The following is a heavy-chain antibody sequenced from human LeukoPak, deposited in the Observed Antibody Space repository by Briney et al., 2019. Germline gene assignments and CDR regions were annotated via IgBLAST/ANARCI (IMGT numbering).Heavy chain of an antibody. CDR1: GFTFSSYG. CDR3: AKDRGGLDY. J-gene: IGHJ4*02. D-gene: IGHD3-16*01. V-gene: IGHV3-30*18. CDR2: ISYDGSNK. Sequence: GGSLRLSCAASGFTFSSYGMHWVRQAPGKGLEWVAVISYDGSNKYYADSVKGRFTISRDNSKNTLYLQMNSLRPEDTAVYYCAKDRGGLDYWGQGTLVTVSS.